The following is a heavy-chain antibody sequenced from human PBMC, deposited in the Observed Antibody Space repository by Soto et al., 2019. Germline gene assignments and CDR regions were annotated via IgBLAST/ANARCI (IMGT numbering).Heavy chain of an antibody. Sequence: SGPTLVNPTETLTLTCTVSGFSLSNARMGVSWIRQPPGKALEWLAHIFSNDEKSYSTSLKSRLTISKDTSKSQVVLTMTNMDPVDTATYYCARERYSSSWYNYGMDVWGQGTTVTSP. CDR1: GFSLSNARMG. D-gene: IGHD6-13*01. V-gene: IGHV2-26*01. CDR2: IFSNDEK. J-gene: IGHJ6*02. CDR3: ARERYSSSWYNYGMDV.